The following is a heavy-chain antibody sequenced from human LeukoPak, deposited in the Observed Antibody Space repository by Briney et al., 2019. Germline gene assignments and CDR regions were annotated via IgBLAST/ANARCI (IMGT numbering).Heavy chain of an antibody. V-gene: IGHV1-46*01. CDR2: INPSGGST. CDR3: ARDQILTHCMDV. CDR1: GYTFTSDY. J-gene: IGHJ6*02. Sequence: ASVKVSCKASGYTFTSDYMHWVRQAPGQGLEWMGIINPSGGSTSYAQKFQGRVTMTRDTSTSTVYMELSSLRSEDTAVYYCARDQILTHCMDVWGQGTTVTVSS. D-gene: IGHD3-9*01.